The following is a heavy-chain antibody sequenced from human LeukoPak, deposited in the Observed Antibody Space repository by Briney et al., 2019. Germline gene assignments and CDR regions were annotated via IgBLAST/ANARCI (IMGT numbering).Heavy chain of an antibody. V-gene: IGHV3-53*01. CDR1: GFTVSSNY. Sequence: PGGSLRLSCAASGFTVSSNYMSWVRQAPGKGLEWVSVIYTGGSTYYADSVKGRFTISRDNSKNTLYLQMNSLRAEDTAVYYCAREVYCSSTSCYRRLSYFDYWGQGTLVTVSS. D-gene: IGHD2-2*01. J-gene: IGHJ4*02. CDR3: AREVYCSSTSCYRRLSYFDY. CDR2: IYTGGST.